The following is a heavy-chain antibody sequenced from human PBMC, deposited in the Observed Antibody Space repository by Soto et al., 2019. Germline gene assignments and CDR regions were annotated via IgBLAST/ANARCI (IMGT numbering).Heavy chain of an antibody. CDR2: INHSGST. CDR3: ARVSGLRFLEWLPRANYYYYYGMDV. CDR1: GGSFSGYY. J-gene: IGHJ6*02. D-gene: IGHD3-3*01. V-gene: IGHV4-34*01. Sequence: KPSETLSLTCAVYGGSFSGYYWSWIRQPPGKGLEWIGEINHSGSTNYNPSLKSRVTISVDTSKNQFSLKLSSVTAADTAVYYCARVSGLRFLEWLPRANYYYYYGMDVWGQGTTVTVSS.